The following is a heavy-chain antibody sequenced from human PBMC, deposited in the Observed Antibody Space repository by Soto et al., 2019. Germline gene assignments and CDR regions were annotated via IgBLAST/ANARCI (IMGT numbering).Heavy chain of an antibody. D-gene: IGHD6-19*01. CDR3: ARDWSIAVADFDY. V-gene: IGHV1-18*04. CDR1: GYTFTSYY. Sequence: ASVKVSCKASGYTFTSYYMHWVRQAPGQGLEWMGWISAYNGNTNYAQKLQGRVTMTTDTSTSTAYMELRSLRSDDTAVYYCARDWSIAVADFDYWGQGTLVTVSS. J-gene: IGHJ4*02. CDR2: ISAYNGNT.